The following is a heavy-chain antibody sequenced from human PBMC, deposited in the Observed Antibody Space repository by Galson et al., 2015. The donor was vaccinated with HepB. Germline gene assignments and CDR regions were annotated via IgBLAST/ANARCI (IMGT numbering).Heavy chain of an antibody. V-gene: IGHV4-59*01. Sequence: SETLSLTCTVSGDSISSYYWSWIRQPPGKGLEWIGYIYDSGSTNYNPSLKSRVTISLDTSKNQFSLKLSSVTAADTAVYYCARDRGDGYMDYWGQGTLVTVSS. CDR3: ARDRGDGYMDY. CDR2: IYDSGST. D-gene: IGHD3-10*01. CDR1: GDSISSYY. J-gene: IGHJ4*02.